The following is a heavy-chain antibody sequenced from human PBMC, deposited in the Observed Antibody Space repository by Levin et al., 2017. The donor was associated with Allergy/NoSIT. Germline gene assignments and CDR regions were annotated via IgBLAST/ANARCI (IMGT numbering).Heavy chain of an antibody. D-gene: IGHD1-14*01. J-gene: IGHJ4*02. CDR1: GFTFSTYA. Sequence: SCTASGFTFSTYAMNWVRQAPGKGLDWVGAISPGGGITYYADSVRGRFTVSRDNSKNTLYLQMNSLRGEDTAVYYCTKNGRNFPADCWGQGILVTVSS. CDR3: TKNGRNFPADC. CDR2: ISPGGGIT. V-gene: IGHV3-23*01.